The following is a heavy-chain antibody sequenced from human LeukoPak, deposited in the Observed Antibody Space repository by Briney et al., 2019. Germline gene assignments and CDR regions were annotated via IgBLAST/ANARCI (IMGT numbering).Heavy chain of an antibody. Sequence: GGSLRLSCAASGFTFSSYAMSWVRQAPGKGLEWVSAISGSGGSTYYADSVKGRFTISRDNSKNTLYLQMNSLRAEGTAVYYCAKLVGATPIFDYWGQGTLVTVSS. J-gene: IGHJ4*02. CDR1: GFTFSSYA. CDR2: ISGSGGST. D-gene: IGHD1-26*01. CDR3: AKLVGATPIFDY. V-gene: IGHV3-23*01.